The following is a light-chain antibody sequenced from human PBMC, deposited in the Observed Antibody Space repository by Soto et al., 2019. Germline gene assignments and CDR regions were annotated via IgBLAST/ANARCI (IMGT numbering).Light chain of an antibody. Sequence: QSALTQPPSASGSPGQTVTISCTGTSSDVGGYNDVSWYQQHPGKAPKLLIYEVTKRPSGVPDRFSGSKSDNTASLAVSGLQAEDEADYYCRSYAGSNFVVFGGGTKLTVL. J-gene: IGLJ2*01. CDR1: SSDVGGYND. CDR2: EVT. CDR3: RSYAGSNFVV. V-gene: IGLV2-8*01.